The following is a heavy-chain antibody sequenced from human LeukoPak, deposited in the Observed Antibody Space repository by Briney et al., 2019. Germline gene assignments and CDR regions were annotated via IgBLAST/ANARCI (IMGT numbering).Heavy chain of an antibody. V-gene: IGHV3-9*01. CDR1: GFTFDDYA. CDR2: ISWNSGSI. Sequence: PGRSLRLSCAASGFTFDDYAMHWVRHAPGKGLEWVSGISWNSGSIGYADSVKGRFTISRDNAKNSLYLQMNSLRAEDTALYYCAKELSSGWSFNFDYWGQGTLVTVSS. D-gene: IGHD6-19*01. J-gene: IGHJ4*02. CDR3: AKELSSGWSFNFDY.